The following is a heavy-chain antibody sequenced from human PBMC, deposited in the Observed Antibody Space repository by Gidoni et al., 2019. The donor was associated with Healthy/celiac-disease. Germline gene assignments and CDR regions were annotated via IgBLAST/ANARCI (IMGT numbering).Heavy chain of an antibody. Sequence: QVQLQQWGAGLLKPSETLSLTCAVYGGSFSGYYWSWIRQPPGKGLEWIGEINHSGRTNYNPSLKSRVTISVDTSKNQFSLKLSSVTAADTAVYYCARGRGGYCSGGSCYSHPRNWFDPWGQGTLVTVSS. J-gene: IGHJ5*02. V-gene: IGHV4-34*01. CDR1: GGSFSGYY. CDR3: ARGRGGYCSGGSCYSHPRNWFDP. CDR2: INHSGRT. D-gene: IGHD2-15*01.